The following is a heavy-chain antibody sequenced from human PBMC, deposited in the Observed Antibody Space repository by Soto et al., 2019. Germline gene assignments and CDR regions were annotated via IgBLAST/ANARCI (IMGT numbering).Heavy chain of an antibody. V-gene: IGHV4-30-4*01. Sequence: PSETLSLTCTVSGGSISSGDYYWSWIRQPPGKGLEWIGYIYYSGSTYYNPSLKSRVTISVDTSKDQFSLKLSSVTAADTAVYYCAICSYYYDSSGYYHYWGKGTLVTVSS. CDR1: GGSISSGDYY. CDR2: IYYSGST. D-gene: IGHD3-22*01. J-gene: IGHJ4*02. CDR3: AICSYYYDSSGYYHY.